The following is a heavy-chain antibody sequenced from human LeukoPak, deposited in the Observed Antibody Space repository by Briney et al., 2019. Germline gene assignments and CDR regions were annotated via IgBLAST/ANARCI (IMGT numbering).Heavy chain of an antibody. J-gene: IGHJ1*01. Sequence: GGSLRLSCAASGFTLRSYWMSWVRQAPGRGLEGVANIKQDGSEKYYVDSVKGRFTISRGNAKNSLDLQMNSLRAEDTAVYYCARDMGHGTWYGAEYFQHWGQGTLVTVSS. CDR3: ARDMGHGTWYGAEYFQH. CDR1: GFTLRSYW. CDR2: IKQDGSEK. V-gene: IGHV3-7*04. D-gene: IGHD6-13*01.